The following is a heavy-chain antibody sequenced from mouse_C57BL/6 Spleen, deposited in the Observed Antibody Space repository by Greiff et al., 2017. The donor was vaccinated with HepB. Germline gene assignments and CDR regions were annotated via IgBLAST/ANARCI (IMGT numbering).Heavy chain of an antibody. CDR3: ARDRSNYGAMDY. CDR1: GYSITSGYY. J-gene: IGHJ4*01. CDR2: ISYDGSN. D-gene: IGHD2-5*01. V-gene: IGHV3-6*01. Sequence: EVKLMESGPGLVKPSQSLSLTCSVTGYSITSGYYWNWIRQFPGNKLEWMGYISYDGSNNYNPSLKNRISITRDTSKNQFFLKLNSVTTEDTATYYCARDRSNYGAMDYWGQGTSVTVSS.